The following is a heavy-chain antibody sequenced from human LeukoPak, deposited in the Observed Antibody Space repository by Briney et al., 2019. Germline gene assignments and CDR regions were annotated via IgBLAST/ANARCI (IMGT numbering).Heavy chain of an antibody. J-gene: IGHJ4*02. Sequence: GGSLRLSCAASGFTFSSYAMARVRQAPGKGLEWVSSLSDSGGSTFYADSVIGRFTISRDNSKNMLYLQMNTLRVEDTAVYYCAKADGLRYFDWLWVDFWGQGTLVTVSS. D-gene: IGHD3-9*01. V-gene: IGHV3-23*01. CDR1: GFTFSSYA. CDR2: LSDSGGST. CDR3: AKADGLRYFDWLWVDF.